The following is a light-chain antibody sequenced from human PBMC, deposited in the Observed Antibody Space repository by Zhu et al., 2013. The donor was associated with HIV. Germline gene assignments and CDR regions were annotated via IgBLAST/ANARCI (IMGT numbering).Light chain of an antibody. Sequence: DIVMTQSPLSLPVTPGEPASISCRSSQSLLHSNGYNFLDWYLQKPGQSPQLLIYLGSDRASGVPDRFSGSGSGTDFTLNISRVEAEDVGVYYCMQVLQTPYSFGQGTKLEIK. CDR2: LGS. V-gene: IGKV2-28*01. CDR1: QSLLHSNGYNF. CDR3: MQVLQTPYS. J-gene: IGKJ2*03.